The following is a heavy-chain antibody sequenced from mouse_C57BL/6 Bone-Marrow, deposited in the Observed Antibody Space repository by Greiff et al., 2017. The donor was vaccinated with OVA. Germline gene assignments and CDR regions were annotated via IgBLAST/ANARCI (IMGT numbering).Heavy chain of an antibody. D-gene: IGHD1-1*01. CDR3: ARDTVVAPYYAMDY. V-gene: IGHV1-55*01. CDR2: IYPGSGST. J-gene: IGHJ4*01. CDR1: GYTFTSYW. Sequence: VQLQQPGAELVKPGASVKMSCKASGYTFTSYWITWVKQRPGQGLEWIGDIYPGSGSTNYNEKFKSKATLTVDTSSSTAYMQLSSLTSEDSAVYYCARDTVVAPYYAMDYWGQGTSVTVSS.